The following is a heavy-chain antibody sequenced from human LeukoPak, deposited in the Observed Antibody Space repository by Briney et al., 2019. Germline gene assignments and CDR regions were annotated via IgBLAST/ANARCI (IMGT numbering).Heavy chain of an antibody. D-gene: IGHD3-3*01. Sequence: PSETLSLTCTVSGYSISSGYYWGWIRQPPGKGLEWIGSIYHSGSTYYNPSLKSRVTISVDTSKNQFSLKLSSVTAADTAVYYCARDGITIFGVVIPFDYWGQGTLVTVSS. J-gene: IGHJ4*02. CDR3: ARDGITIFGVVIPFDY. V-gene: IGHV4-38-2*02. CDR2: IYHSGST. CDR1: GYSISSGYY.